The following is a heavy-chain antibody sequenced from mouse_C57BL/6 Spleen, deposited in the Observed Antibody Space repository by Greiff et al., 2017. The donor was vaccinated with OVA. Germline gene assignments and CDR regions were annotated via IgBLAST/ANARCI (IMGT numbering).Heavy chain of an antibody. CDR1: GYTFTSYG. J-gene: IGHJ2*01. D-gene: IGHD1-1*01. CDR3: ARGGYGSSYEGWDY. Sequence: VQVVESGAELARPGASVKLSCKASGYTFTSYGISWVKQRTGQGLEWIGEIYPRSGNTYYNEKFKGKATLTADKSSSTAYMELRSLTSEDSAVYFCARGGYGSSYEGWDYWGQGTTLTVSS. CDR2: IYPRSGNT. V-gene: IGHV1-81*01.